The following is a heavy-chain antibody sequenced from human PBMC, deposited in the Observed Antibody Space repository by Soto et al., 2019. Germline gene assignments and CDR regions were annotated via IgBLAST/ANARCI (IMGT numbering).Heavy chain of an antibody. V-gene: IGHV1-18*01. CDR2: ISTYSGDT. Sequence: QVHLVQSGVEVKTPGASVKVSCQASGYTFFTYDISWVRQAPGQGLEWMGWISTYSGDTKYAQKFQGRVTMTTDTSTTTDYLKRRRLICYDKAVYYCARHHGPTTSENWYDPWGQGPLVTVSS. J-gene: IGHJ5*02. D-gene: IGHD5-12*01. CDR3: ARHHGPTTSENWYDP. CDR1: GYTFFTYD.